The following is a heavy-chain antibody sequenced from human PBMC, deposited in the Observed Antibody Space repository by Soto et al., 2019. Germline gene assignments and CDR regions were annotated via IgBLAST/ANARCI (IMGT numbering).Heavy chain of an antibody. Sequence: GGSLRLSCSASGFNFRSFAMTWVRQGTGKGPEWVSSISASGTFINYTDSLKGRFTISRDNPKNSLYLQMNSLRAEDKAVFYCAREDPDPTTGVPWLDPWGQGTLVTVSS. CDR3: AREDPDPTTGVPWLDP. J-gene: IGHJ5*02. V-gene: IGHV3-21*01. CDR2: ISASGTFI. D-gene: IGHD4-17*01. CDR1: GFNFRSFA.